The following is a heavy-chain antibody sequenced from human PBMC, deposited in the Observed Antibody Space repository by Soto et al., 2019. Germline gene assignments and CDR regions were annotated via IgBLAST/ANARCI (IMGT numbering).Heavy chain of an antibody. J-gene: IGHJ4*02. CDR1: GGSISSYY. Sequence: SETLSLTCTVDGGSISSYYWSWIRQPPGKGLECIGYVYYSGSTNYNPSLKSRVTISVDTSKNRFSLKLSSVTAADTAVYYCATLNPRLQNNDYWGQGTLVTVS. D-gene: IGHD4-4*01. V-gene: IGHV4-59*01. CDR3: ATLNPRLQNNDY. CDR2: VYYSGST.